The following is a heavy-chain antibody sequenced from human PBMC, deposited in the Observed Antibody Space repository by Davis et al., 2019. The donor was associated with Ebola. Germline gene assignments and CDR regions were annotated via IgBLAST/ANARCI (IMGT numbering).Heavy chain of an antibody. CDR3: TSSAVAGTYDY. V-gene: IGHV3-73*01. CDR2: IRSKANSYAT. Sequence: GESLKISCAASGFTFSGSAMHWVRQASGKGLEWVGRIRSKANSYATVYAASVKGRFTISRDDSKNTAYLQMNSLKTEDTAVYYCTSSAVAGTYDYWGQGTLVTVSS. D-gene: IGHD6-19*01. CDR1: GFTFSGSA. J-gene: IGHJ4*02.